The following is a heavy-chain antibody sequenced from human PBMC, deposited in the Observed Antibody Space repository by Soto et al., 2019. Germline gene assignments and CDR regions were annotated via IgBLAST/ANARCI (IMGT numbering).Heavy chain of an antibody. CDR3: ARAVNDFWSGFSYYFDF. D-gene: IGHD3-3*01. CDR1: GSISTYY. CDR2: ISYSGTT. J-gene: IGHJ4*02. V-gene: IGHV4-59*01. Sequence: SETLSLTCNVSGSISTYYLMWIRQPPGKGLEWIGYISYSGTTNYSPPLENRVTISIDTSKNHFSLKLTSVTAADTAMYYFARAVNDFWSGFSYYFDFWGQGNMVTVSS.